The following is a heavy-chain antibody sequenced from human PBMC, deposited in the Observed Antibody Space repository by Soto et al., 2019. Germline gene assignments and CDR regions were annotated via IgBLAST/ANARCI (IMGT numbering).Heavy chain of an antibody. Sequence: PGGSLRLSCAASGFTFSSYAMSWVRQAPGEGLEWVSAISVSGGSTYYADSVKGRFTISRDNSKNTLYLQMNSLRAEDTAVYYCAKDLWFGELSGYYYYYGMDVWGQGTTVTVSS. CDR1: GFTFSSYA. CDR2: ISVSGGST. J-gene: IGHJ6*02. V-gene: IGHV3-23*01. D-gene: IGHD3-10*01. CDR3: AKDLWFGELSGYYYYYGMDV.